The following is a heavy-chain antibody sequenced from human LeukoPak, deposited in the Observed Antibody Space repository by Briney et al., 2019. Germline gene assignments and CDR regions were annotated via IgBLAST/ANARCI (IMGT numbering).Heavy chain of an antibody. CDR3: ARFKVSDYYYYGMDV. D-gene: IGHD2-21*01. V-gene: IGHV3-33*01. Sequence: GRSLRLSCAASGFTFSSYGMHWVRQAPGKGLEGVAVIWYDGSNKYYADSVKGRFTISRGNSKNTLYLQMNSLRAEDTAVYYCARFKVSDYYYYGMDVWGKGTTVTVSS. CDR2: IWYDGSNK. CDR1: GFTFSSYG. J-gene: IGHJ6*04.